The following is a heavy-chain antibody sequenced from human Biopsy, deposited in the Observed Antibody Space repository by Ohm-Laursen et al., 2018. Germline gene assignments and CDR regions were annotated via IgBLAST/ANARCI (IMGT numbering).Heavy chain of an antibody. Sequence: TLSLTCTVSGGSISSSTTYYWAWLRQPPGKGLEWIGSIYNTETTFYNPSLKSRFTISVDTSTNHFSLKVSSVTAADTALYFCARHPTGFWFDPWGHGTLVTVSS. CDR2: IYNTETT. CDR3: ARHPTGFWFDP. J-gene: IGHJ5*02. V-gene: IGHV4-39*01. CDR1: GGSISSSTTYY.